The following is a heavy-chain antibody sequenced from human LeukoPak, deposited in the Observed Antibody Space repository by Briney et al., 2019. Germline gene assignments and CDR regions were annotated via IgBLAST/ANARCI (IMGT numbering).Heavy chain of an antibody. CDR2: IGSSSSHT. D-gene: IGHD3-22*01. J-gene: IGHJ3*01. V-gene: IGHV3-11*05. CDR3: ARDDRFDGSGHYTAFDV. Sequence: GGSLRLSRAASGFTFTDFYMNWIRQAPGKGPEWISFIGSSSSHTNYADSVKGRFTISRDNAKNSLFLQMNSLRDEDTAVYYCARDDRFDGSGHYTAFDVWGQGTMVTVSS. CDR1: GFTFTDFY.